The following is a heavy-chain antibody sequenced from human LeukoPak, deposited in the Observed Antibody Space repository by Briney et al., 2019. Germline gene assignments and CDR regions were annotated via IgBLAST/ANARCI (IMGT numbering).Heavy chain of an antibody. D-gene: IGHD5-12*01. CDR2: IYYSGNT. CDR1: GGSISSHH. J-gene: IGHJ4*02. CDR3: ARHRLLGGDIL. Sequence: PSETLSLTCTVSGGSISSHHWSWIRQPPGKGLEWIGYIYYSGNTNYNPSLKSRVTISVDTSKTQFSLKLSSVTAADTAVYYCARHRLLGGDILWGQGTLVTVSP. V-gene: IGHV4-59*08.